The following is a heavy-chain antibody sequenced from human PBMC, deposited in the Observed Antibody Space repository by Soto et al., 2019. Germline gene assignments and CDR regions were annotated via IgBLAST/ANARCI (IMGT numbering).Heavy chain of an antibody. V-gene: IGHV3-48*02. CDR1: GFTFSSYN. D-gene: IGHD3-16*01. CDR3: AREGAAKTFDY. CDR2: IGTTSSII. Sequence: GGSLRLSCAASGFTFSSYNMNWVRQAPGKGLEWVSYIGTTSSIIYYADSVRGQFTISRDNAKNSLSLQMNSLRDEDTAVYFCAREGAAKTFDYWGQGTLVTVSS. J-gene: IGHJ4*02.